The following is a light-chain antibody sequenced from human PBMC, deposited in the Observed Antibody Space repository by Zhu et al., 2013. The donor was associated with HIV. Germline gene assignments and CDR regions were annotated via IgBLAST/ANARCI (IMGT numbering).Light chain of an antibody. CDR1: QNINSY. CDR3: QQFHDYPGFT. J-gene: IGKJ3*01. Sequence: DIQMTQSPSSVSASVGDRVTITCRASQNINSYLAWYQQKPGKAPRLLIYAASTLQSGVPSRFSGSGSGTDFTLTISNLQPEDFATYYCQQFHDYPGFTFGPGTKVDIK. CDR2: AAS. V-gene: IGKV1-12*01.